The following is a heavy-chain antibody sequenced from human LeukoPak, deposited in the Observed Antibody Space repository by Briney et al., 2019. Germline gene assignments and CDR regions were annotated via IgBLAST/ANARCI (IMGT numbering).Heavy chain of an antibody. Sequence: GASVKVSCKASGYTFTGYYMHWVRQAPGLGLEWMGWINPNSGGTNYAQKFQGRVTMTRDTSISTAYMELSRLRSDDTAVYYCARGFMITFGGVIVIFRDWGQGTLVTVSS. D-gene: IGHD3-16*02. CDR2: INPNSGGT. J-gene: IGHJ4*02. CDR3: ARGFMITFGGVIVIFRD. CDR1: GYTFTGYY. V-gene: IGHV1-2*02.